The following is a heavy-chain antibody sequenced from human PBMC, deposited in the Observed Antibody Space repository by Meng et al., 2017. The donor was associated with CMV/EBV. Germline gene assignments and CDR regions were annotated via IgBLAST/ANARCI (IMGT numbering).Heavy chain of an antibody. CDR1: GFSLSPASMG. Sequence: SSPTLVKLTETLTLTCTVSGFSLSPASMGVSWIRQPPGKALEWLAHIVSNDEKAYSTTLKSRLTISKATSKSQVVLTMTNMDPVDTATYYCARIKTIFGVVITENYYYCGMDVWGQGTTVTVSS. CDR2: IVSNDEK. D-gene: IGHD3-3*01. V-gene: IGHV2-26*01. CDR3: ARIKTIFGVVITENYYYCGMDV. J-gene: IGHJ6*02.